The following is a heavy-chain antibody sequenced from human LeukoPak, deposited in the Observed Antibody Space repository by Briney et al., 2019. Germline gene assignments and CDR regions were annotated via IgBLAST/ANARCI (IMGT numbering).Heavy chain of an antibody. D-gene: IGHD4-17*01. Sequence: GGSLRLSCAASGFTFSSYWMYWVRQAPGKGLVWVSRINSDGSRTSYADSVKGRFTISRDNAKNTLYLQMNSLRAEDTAVYYCARGGDYSWEAVPCWGQGTLVTVSS. CDR3: ARGGDYSWEAVPC. CDR2: INSDGSRT. V-gene: IGHV3-74*01. CDR1: GFTFSSYW. J-gene: IGHJ4*02.